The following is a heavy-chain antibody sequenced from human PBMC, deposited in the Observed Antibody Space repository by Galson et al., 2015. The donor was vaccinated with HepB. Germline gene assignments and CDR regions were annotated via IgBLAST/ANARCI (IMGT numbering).Heavy chain of an antibody. J-gene: IGHJ4*02. Sequence: SLRLSCAASGFTFSSYAMHWVRQAPGNGLEWVAVISYDGSNKYYADSVKGRFTISRDNSKNTLYLQMNSLRAEDTAVFYCARVGGLTPSSGWYYPPDYWGQGTLVTVSS. CDR1: GFTFSSYA. CDR3: ARVGGLTPSSGWYYPPDY. D-gene: IGHD6-19*01. V-gene: IGHV3-30-3*01. CDR2: ISYDGSNK.